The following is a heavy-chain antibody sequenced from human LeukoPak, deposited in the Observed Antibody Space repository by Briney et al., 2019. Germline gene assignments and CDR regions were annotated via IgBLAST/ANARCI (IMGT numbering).Heavy chain of an antibody. CDR1: GFTLSSYA. CDR2: ISYDGSNK. D-gene: IGHD2-2*01. V-gene: IGHV3-30-3*01. CDR3: ARDDRLGYCSSTSFPCGENYYYYYMDV. Sequence: GGSLRLSCAASGFTLSSYAMHWVRQAPGKGLEWVAVISYDGSNKYYADSVKGRFTISRDNSKNTLYLQMNSLRAEDTAVYYCARDDRLGYCSSTSFPCGENYYYYYMDVWGKGTTVTVSS. J-gene: IGHJ6*03.